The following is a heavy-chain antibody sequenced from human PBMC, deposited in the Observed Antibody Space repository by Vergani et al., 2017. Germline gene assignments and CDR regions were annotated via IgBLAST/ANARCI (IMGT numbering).Heavy chain of an antibody. V-gene: IGHV3-30*02. CDR2: ISYDGSNK. J-gene: IGHJ4*02. CDR1: GFTFSDYA. D-gene: IGHD4-17*01. CDR3: AKDGRENSDYGYFDY. Sequence: QVQLVDSGGGVVQPGGSLRLSCAASGFTFSDYAMHWVRQAPGKGLEWVAFISYDGSNKYYADSVKGRFTISRDNSKNTLYLQMNSLRTEDTAVYFCAKDGRENSDYGYFDYWGQGTLVTVSS.